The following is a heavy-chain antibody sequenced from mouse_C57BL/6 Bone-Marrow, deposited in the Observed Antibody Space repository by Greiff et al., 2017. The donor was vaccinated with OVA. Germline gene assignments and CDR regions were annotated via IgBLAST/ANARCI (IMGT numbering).Heavy chain of an antibody. CDR3: ARDDYYGSSYFDY. D-gene: IGHD1-1*01. Sequence: EVQLQESGPVLVKPGASVKMSCKASGYTFTDYYMNWVKQSHGKSLEWIGVINPYNGGTSYNQKFKGKATLTVDKSSSTAYMELNSLTSEDSAVYDCARDDYYGSSYFDYWGQGTTLTVSS. CDR2: INPYNGGT. V-gene: IGHV1-19*01. CDR1: GYTFTDYY. J-gene: IGHJ2*01.